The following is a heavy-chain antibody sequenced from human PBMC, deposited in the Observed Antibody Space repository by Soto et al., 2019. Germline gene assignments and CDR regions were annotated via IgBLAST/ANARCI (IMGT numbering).Heavy chain of an antibody. D-gene: IGHD3-10*01. CDR1: GGSFSGYY. CDR3: ARLRGMVRGPQQPD. CDR2: INHSGST. Sequence: SETLSLTCAVYGGSFSGYYWSWIRQPPGKGLEWIGEINHSGSTNYNPSLKSRVTISVDTSKNQFSLKLSSVTAADTAVYHCARLRGMVRGPQQPDWGQGTLVTVSS. V-gene: IGHV4-34*01. J-gene: IGHJ4*02.